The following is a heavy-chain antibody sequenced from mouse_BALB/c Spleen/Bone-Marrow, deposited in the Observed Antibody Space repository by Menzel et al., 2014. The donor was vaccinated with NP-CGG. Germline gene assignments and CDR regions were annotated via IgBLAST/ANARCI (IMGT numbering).Heavy chain of an antibody. D-gene: IGHD2-13*01. J-gene: IGHJ2*01. CDR1: GYSITSGYY. CDR2: ISYDDSN. V-gene: IGHV3-6*02. Sequence: VQLKQSGPGLVKPSQSLSLTCSVTGYSITSGYYWNWIRQFPGNKLEWMGYISYDDSNNYNPPLKNRISITRDTSKNQFFLKLNSVTTEDTATYYCSRGGDYFFDYWGQGTTLTVSS. CDR3: SRGGDYFFDY.